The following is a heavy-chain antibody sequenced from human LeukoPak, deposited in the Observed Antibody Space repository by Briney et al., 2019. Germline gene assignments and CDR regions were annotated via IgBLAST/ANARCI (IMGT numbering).Heavy chain of an antibody. J-gene: IGHJ4*02. CDR2: IIPIFGTA. D-gene: IGHD6-13*01. CDR1: GGTFSSYA. Sequence: SVKVSCKASGGTFSSYAISWVRQAPGQGLEWMGRIIPIFGTANYAQKFQGRVTITTDESTSTAYMELSSLRSEDTAVYYCARDLGVSIAAAGASGGQGTLVTVSS. V-gene: IGHV1-69*05. CDR3: ARDLGVSIAAAGAS.